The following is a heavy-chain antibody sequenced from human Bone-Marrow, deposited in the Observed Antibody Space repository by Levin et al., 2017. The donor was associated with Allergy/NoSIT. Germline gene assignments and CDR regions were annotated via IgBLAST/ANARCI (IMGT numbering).Heavy chain of an antibody. Sequence: SETLSLTCTVSGGSISSYYWSWIRQPAGKGLEWIGRIYTSGSTNYNPSLKSRVTMSADTSKNQFSLKLSSVTAADTAVYYCARDGGLRYFDWLPPSYGMDVWGQGTTVTVSS. CDR3: ARDGGLRYFDWLPPSYGMDV. CDR1: GGSISSYY. V-gene: IGHV4-4*07. J-gene: IGHJ6*02. D-gene: IGHD3-9*01. CDR2: IYTSGST.